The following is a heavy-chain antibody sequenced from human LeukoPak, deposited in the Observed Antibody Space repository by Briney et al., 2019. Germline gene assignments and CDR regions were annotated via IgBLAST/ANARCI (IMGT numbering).Heavy chain of an antibody. D-gene: IGHD4-23*01. CDR1: GGSISSYY. J-gene: IGHJ4*02. CDR2: IYYSGST. Sequence: PSETLSLTCTVSGGSISSYYWSWIRQPPGKGLEWIGYIYYSGSTNYNPSLKSRVTISGDTSKNQFSLKLSSVTAADTAVYYCARQLGGGNTAFDYWGQGTLVTVSS. CDR3: ARQLGGGNTAFDY. V-gene: IGHV4-59*08.